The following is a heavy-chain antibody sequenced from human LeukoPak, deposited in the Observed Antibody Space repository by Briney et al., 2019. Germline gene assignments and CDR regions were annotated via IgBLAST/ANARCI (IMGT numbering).Heavy chain of an antibody. D-gene: IGHD2-21*02. V-gene: IGHV3-21*01. CDR3: ARVICGGDCYLFDY. CDR1: GFTFSSYS. Sequence: GGSLGLSCAASGFTFSSYSMNWVRQAPGKGLEWVSSISSSSSYIYYADSVKGRFTISRDNAKNSLYLQMNSLRAEDTAVYYCARVICGGDCYLFDYWGQGTLVTVSS. CDR2: ISSSSSYI. J-gene: IGHJ4*02.